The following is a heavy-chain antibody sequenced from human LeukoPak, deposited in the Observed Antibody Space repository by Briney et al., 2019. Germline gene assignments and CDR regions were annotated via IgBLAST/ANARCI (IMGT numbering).Heavy chain of an antibody. V-gene: IGHV1-2*02. J-gene: IGHJ4*02. CDR2: INPNSGGT. D-gene: IGHD3-10*01. Sequence: VASVKVSCKTSGFTFTGYYMHWVRQAPGQGLEWMGWINPNSGGTNYAQKFQSRVTMTRDTSITTAYMELSRLRSDDTAVYYCARSRDNYYAYFDYWGQGTLVTVSS. CDR3: ARSRDNYYAYFDY. CDR1: GFTFTGYY.